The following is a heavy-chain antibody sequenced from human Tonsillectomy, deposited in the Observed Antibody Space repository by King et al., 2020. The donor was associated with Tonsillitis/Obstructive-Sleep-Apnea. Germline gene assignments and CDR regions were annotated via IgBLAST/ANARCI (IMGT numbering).Heavy chain of an antibody. V-gene: IGHV3-33*01. D-gene: IGHD2-2*01. CDR1: GFTFSSYG. CDR2: IWYDGSNK. CDR3: ARDGGSGSVVVPAAYYMDV. J-gene: IGHJ6*03. Sequence: QLVQSGGGVVQPGRSLRLSCAASGFTFSSYGMHWVRQAPGKGLEWVAVIWYDGSNKYYADSVKGRFTISRDNSKNTLYLQMNSLRAEDTAVYYCARDGGSGSVVVPAAYYMDVWGKGTTVTVSS.